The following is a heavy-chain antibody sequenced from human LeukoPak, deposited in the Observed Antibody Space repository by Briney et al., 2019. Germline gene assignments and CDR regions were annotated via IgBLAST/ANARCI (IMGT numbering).Heavy chain of an antibody. CDR1: GFTVSSNY. J-gene: IGHJ4*02. CDR2: IYSSGST. Sequence: GGSLRLSCAASGFTVSSNYKSWVRQAPGKGLEWVSDIYSSGSTYYSDSVKGRFTISRDNSKNTLYLQMNNLRAEDTAMYYCASDQREQLVAYWGQGTLVTVSS. CDR3: ASDQREQLVAY. V-gene: IGHV3-66*02. D-gene: IGHD6-6*01.